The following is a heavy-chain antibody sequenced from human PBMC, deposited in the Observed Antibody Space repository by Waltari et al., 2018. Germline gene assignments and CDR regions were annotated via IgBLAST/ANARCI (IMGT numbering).Heavy chain of an antibody. D-gene: IGHD3-16*01. CDR3: ALGRIYDYLWGSLGGADY. Sequence: EVQLVESGGGLVQPGGSLRLSCAASAFTFSSYEMNRVRQAPGKGLGGVSYISSSGSTIYYADPVNGRFTISRDNAKNLLYLQMNSLRAEDTAIYFCALGRIYDYLWGSLGGADYWGQGTLVTVSS. V-gene: IGHV3-48*03. CDR2: ISSSGSTI. J-gene: IGHJ4*02. CDR1: AFTFSSYE.